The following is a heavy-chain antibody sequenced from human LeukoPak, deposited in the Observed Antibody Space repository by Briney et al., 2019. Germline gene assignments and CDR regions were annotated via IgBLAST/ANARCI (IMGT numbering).Heavy chain of an antibody. CDR1: GGSISSGGYY. CDR2: IYHSGST. D-gene: IGHD7-27*01. Sequence: SETLSLTCTVSGGSISSGGYYWSWIRQPPGKGLEWIGYIYHSGSTYYNPSLKSRVTISVDTSKNQFSLKLSSVTAADTAIYYCTRMNWGTNWFDPWGQGTLVTVSS. V-gene: IGHV4-61*08. J-gene: IGHJ5*02. CDR3: TRMNWGTNWFDP.